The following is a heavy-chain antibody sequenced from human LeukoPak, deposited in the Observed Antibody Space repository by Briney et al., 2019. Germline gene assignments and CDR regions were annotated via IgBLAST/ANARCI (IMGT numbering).Heavy chain of an antibody. CDR2: INPNSGNT. D-gene: IGHD3-10*01. CDR3: ARMYYFDSGSDNWFDP. V-gene: IGHV1-8*02. J-gene: IGHJ5*02. Sequence: ASVKVSCKASGYTFTGYYMHWVRQAPGQGLEWMGWINPNSGNTGYAQKFQGRVTMTRNTSISTAYMELSSLRSEDTAVYYCARMYYFDSGSDNWFDPWGQGTLVTVSS. CDR1: GYTFTGYY.